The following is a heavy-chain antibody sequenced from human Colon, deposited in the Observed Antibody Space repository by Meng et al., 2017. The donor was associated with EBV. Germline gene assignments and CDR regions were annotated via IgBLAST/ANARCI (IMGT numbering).Heavy chain of an antibody. V-gene: IGHV7-4-1*02. CDR1: GYTFTRYP. CDR2: ISTNTGNP. Sequence: QVQLVQSGSELKKPGASVKVSCKASGYTFTRYPMNWVRQAPGQGLEWMGWISTNTGNPTYAQGFTARFVFSVAPSVRPAYLPISSLQAEAPAVSSCGTLKYTSGFYGPAYWGQGALVTVSS. J-gene: IGHJ4*02. CDR3: GTLKYTSGFYGPAY. D-gene: IGHD6-19*01.